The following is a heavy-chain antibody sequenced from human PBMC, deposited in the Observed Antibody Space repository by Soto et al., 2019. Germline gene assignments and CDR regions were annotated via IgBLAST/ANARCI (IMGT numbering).Heavy chain of an antibody. CDR2: IYYSGST. CDR1: GGSIGSCY. CDR3: ASSSPYYDILTGYPQNWFDP. J-gene: IGHJ5*02. Sequence: SETLSLTCTVSGGSIGSCYWSWVRQRPGKGLEWIGYIYYSGSTNYNPSLKSRVTISVDTSKNQFSLKLSSVTAADTAVYYCASSSPYYDILTGYPQNWFDPRGQGTLVTLSS. D-gene: IGHD3-9*01. V-gene: IGHV4-59*08.